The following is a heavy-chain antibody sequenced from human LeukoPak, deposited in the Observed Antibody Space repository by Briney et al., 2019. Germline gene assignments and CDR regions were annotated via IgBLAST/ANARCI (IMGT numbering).Heavy chain of an antibody. CDR2: TYYRSKWYN. D-gene: IGHD3-9*01. Sequence: SQTLSLTCALSGDSVSSNSAAWNWLRQSPSRGLEWLGRTYYRSKWYNDYAVSVKSRITINPDTSKNQFSLQLNTVTPEDTAVYYCARGSPYLDWLLYLDYWGQGTLVTVSS. V-gene: IGHV6-1*01. J-gene: IGHJ4*02. CDR1: GDSVSSNSAA. CDR3: ARGSPYLDWLLYLDY.